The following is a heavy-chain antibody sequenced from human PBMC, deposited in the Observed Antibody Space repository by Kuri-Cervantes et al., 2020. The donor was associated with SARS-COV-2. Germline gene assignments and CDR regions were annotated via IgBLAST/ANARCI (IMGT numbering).Heavy chain of an antibody. D-gene: IGHD1-26*01. Sequence: GESLKISCAASGFTFSSYAMHWVRQAPGKGLEWVAVISYDGSNKYYADSVKGRFTISRDNSKNTLYLQMNSLRAEDTAVYYCAREGREWDADAFDIWGQGTMVTVSS. V-gene: IGHV3-30-3*01. J-gene: IGHJ3*02. CDR1: GFTFSSYA. CDR2: ISYDGSNK. CDR3: AREGREWDADAFDI.